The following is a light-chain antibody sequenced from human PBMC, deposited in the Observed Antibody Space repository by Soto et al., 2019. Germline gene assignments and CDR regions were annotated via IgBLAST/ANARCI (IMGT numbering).Light chain of an antibody. V-gene: IGKV1-33*01. CDR3: QHYDNVPPT. CDR2: EAS. J-gene: IGKJ4*01. CDR1: QDITND. Sequence: DIQMTQSPSSLSASVGDRVTITCQASQDITNDLNWYQQKPGKAPKVLIYEASNLKTGVPSRFSGSGSGTDFTFTISSLQPEDIATYFCQHYDNVPPTFGGGTKVEIK.